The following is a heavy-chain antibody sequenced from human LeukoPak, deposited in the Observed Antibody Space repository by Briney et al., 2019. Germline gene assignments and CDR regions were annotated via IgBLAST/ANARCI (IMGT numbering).Heavy chain of an antibody. CDR1: GFTFSSYA. CDR2: ISGSGGSA. D-gene: IGHD6-6*01. V-gene: IGHV3-23*01. J-gene: IGHJ4*02. Sequence: GGSLRLSCAASGFTFSSYAMTWVRQAPGKGLEWVSGISGSGGSAYYADSVKGRFTISRDNSKNTLYLQMNSLTAEDTAVYYCAKGKGIAARLIVDYWGQGTLVTVSS. CDR3: AKGKGIAARLIVDY.